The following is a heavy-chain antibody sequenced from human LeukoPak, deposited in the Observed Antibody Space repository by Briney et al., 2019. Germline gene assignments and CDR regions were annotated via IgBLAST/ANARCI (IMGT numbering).Heavy chain of an antibody. Sequence: GGSLRLSCAASGFTFSGHWMSWVRQAPGKGLEWVANINQGGSDKYYVDSVKGRFTISRDNANTLLYLQMNSLRGEDTAVYYCTRDRSRAEDDWGQGTLVTVSS. J-gene: IGHJ4*02. V-gene: IGHV3-7*01. CDR3: TRDRSRAEDD. D-gene: IGHD1-14*01. CDR1: GFTFSGHW. CDR2: INQGGSDK.